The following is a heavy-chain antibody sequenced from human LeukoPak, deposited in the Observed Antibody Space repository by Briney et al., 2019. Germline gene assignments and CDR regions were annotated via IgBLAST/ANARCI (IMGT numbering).Heavy chain of an antibody. D-gene: IGHD6-13*01. CDR1: GYTLTEVS. CDR3: ATGTVSSSWLGIFDF. V-gene: IGHV1-24*01. J-gene: IGHJ4*02. CDR2: FDPEDGET. Sequence: ASVKVSCKISGYTLTEVSMHWVRQAPGKGLEWMGRFDPEDGETLSAQRFQGRLTMTEDTSADTAYMELSSLTSDDTALYYCATGTVSSSWLGIFDFWGQGTLVTVSS.